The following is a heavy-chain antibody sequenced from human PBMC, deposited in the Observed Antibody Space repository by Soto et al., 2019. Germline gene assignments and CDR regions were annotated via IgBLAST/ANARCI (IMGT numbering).Heavy chain of an antibody. CDR2: IIPILGIA. Sequence: ASVKVSCKASGGTFSSYAISWVRQAPGQGLEWMGRIIPILGIANYAQKFQGRVTITADKSTSTAYMELSSLRSEDTAVYYCARDLWPGVGGMDVWGQGTTVTVSS. CDR3: ARDLWPGVGGMDV. CDR1: GGTFSSYA. J-gene: IGHJ6*02. D-gene: IGHD3-10*02. V-gene: IGHV1-69*04.